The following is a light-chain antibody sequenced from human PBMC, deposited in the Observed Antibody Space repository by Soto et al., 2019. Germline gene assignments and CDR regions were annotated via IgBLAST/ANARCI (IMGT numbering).Light chain of an antibody. CDR2: VAS. CDR3: QQYHNSPRT. J-gene: IGKJ1*01. Sequence: EIVLTQSPGALSLSPGERATLSCRASLFFISGFLAWYHQNSGQVPRLLFYVASARASGIQDSFSGSGFGTDFTLTFSRLEPEDFAVYYCQQYHNSPRTFGQGTKVDIK. CDR1: LFFISGF. V-gene: IGKV3-20*01.